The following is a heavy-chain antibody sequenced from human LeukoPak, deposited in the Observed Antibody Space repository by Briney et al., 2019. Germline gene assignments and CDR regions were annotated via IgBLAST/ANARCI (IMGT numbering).Heavy chain of an antibody. Sequence: GGSLRLSCAASGFTFSSYWMSWVRRAPGKGLEWVANINEDGSEKYYVDSVKGRFTISRDNAKNSLYLQMNSLRVEDTATYFCGRDRSPSYWGQGSLVTVSS. CDR1: GFTFSSYW. J-gene: IGHJ4*02. V-gene: IGHV3-7*01. CDR3: GRDRSPSY. CDR2: INEDGSEK.